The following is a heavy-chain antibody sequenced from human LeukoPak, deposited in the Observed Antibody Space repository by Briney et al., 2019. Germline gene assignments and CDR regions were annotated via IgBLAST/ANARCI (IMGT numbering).Heavy chain of an antibody. D-gene: IGHD2-21*02. J-gene: IGHJ4*02. CDR3: ARESPACGEDCFFDY. CDR2: ISYDGTNK. CDR1: GFTFSSYW. Sequence: SGGSLRLSCAASGFTFSSYWMSWVRQAPGKGLEWVAGISYDGTNKYYADSVKGRFTISRDNSRNTLYLQMNSLRSDDTAVYYCARESPACGEDCFFDYWGQGTLVTVSS. V-gene: IGHV3-30-3*01.